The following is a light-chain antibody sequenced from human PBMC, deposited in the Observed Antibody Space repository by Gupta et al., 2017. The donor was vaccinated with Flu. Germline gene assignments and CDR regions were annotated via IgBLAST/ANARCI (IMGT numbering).Light chain of an antibody. Sequence: SSELTQDPVVAVALGQTVRITCQGDSLRIYYASWYQQKPGQAPVLVIYGYNKRPSGIPDRFSGSRSGNTASLTITGAQAEDEGDYYCKSRDSSGNILVFGGGTRLTVL. CDR3: KSRDSSGNILV. V-gene: IGLV3-19*01. CDR1: SLRIYY. J-gene: IGLJ3*02. CDR2: GYN.